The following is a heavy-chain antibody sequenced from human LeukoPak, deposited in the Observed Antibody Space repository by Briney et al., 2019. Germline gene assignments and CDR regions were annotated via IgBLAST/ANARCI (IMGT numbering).Heavy chain of an antibody. CDR1: GGSFSGYY. V-gene: IGHV4-34*01. D-gene: IGHD2-8*01. CDR2: INHSGST. CDR3: ARPWMLVDY. J-gene: IGHJ4*02. Sequence: SETLSLTCAVYGGSFSGYYWSWIRQPPGKGLEWIGEINHSGSTNYNPSLKSRVTISVDTSKNQFSLKLSSVTAADTAVYYCARPWMLVDYWGQGTLVTVSS.